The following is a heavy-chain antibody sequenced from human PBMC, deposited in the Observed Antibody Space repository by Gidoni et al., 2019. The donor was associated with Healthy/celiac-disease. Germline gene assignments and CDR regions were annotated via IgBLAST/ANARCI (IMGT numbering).Heavy chain of an antibody. CDR2: ISSSSSTI. CDR1: GFTFSSYS. CDR3: ARGFEYYYDTCFDY. D-gene: IGHD3-22*01. V-gene: IGHV3-48*01. Sequence: EVQLVESGGGLVQPGGSLRLSCAASGFTFSSYSMNWVRQAPGKGLEWVSYISSSSSTIYYADSVKGRFTISRDNAKNSLYLQMNSLRAEDTAVYYCARGFEYYYDTCFDYWGQGTLVTVSS. J-gene: IGHJ4*02.